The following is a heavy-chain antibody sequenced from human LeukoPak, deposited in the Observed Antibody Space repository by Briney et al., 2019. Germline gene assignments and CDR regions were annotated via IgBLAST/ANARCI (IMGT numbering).Heavy chain of an antibody. Sequence: GGSLRLSCAASGFTVSSNYMSWVRQAPGKGLEWVSVIYSGGTTYYADSVKGRFTISRDNSKKKLYLQMNSLRAEDTAVYYCARETGDDAFDIWGQGTMVTVSS. CDR1: GFTVSSNY. D-gene: IGHD7-27*01. CDR3: ARETGDDAFDI. J-gene: IGHJ3*02. V-gene: IGHV3-66*01. CDR2: IYSGGTT.